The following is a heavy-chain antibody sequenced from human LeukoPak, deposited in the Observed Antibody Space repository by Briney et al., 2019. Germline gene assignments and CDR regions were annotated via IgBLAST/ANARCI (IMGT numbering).Heavy chain of an antibody. V-gene: IGHV3-43*01. Sequence: GGSLRLSCAASRFTFDDYSIHWVRQPPGKGLEWISLISWDGGATYYADSVKGRFTDSRDKSKNSLFLQMNSVITEDTAFYYCTKVARNSSWPYFDSWGQGTLVTVSS. D-gene: IGHD3-22*01. CDR1: RFTFDDYS. J-gene: IGHJ4*02. CDR2: ISWDGGAT. CDR3: TKVARNSSWPYFDS.